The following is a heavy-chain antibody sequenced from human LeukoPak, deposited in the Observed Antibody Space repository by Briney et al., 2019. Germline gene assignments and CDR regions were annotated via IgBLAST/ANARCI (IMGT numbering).Heavy chain of an antibody. D-gene: IGHD3-10*01. CDR3: ARDRGRLRARALYYFDY. CDR1: GGSISSYY. Sequence: SETLSLTCTVSGGSISSYYWSWIRQPAGKGLEWIGRIYTSGSTNYNPTLKSRVTMSVDTSKNQFSLKLGSVTAADTAVYYCARDRGRLRARALYYFDYWGQGTLVTVSS. J-gene: IGHJ4*02. CDR2: IYTSGST. V-gene: IGHV4-4*07.